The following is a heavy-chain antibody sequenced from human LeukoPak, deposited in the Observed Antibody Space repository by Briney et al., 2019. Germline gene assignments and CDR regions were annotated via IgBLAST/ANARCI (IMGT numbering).Heavy chain of an antibody. D-gene: IGHD2-2*01. CDR1: GFTFSNYG. Sequence: TGGSLRLSCAASGFTFSNYGMHWVRQAPGKGLEWMTVISYNGSYKYYADSVKGRFTISRDNSKNTLYLQMNSLRAEDTAVYYCAKEKVVVVPAAILDYWGQGTLVTVSS. CDR2: ISYNGSYK. CDR3: AKEKVVVVPAAILDY. V-gene: IGHV3-30*18. J-gene: IGHJ4*02.